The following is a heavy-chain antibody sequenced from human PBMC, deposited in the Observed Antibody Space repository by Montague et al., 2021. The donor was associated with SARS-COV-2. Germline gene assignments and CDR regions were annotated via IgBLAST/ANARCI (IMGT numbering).Heavy chain of an antibody. Sequence: SETLSLTCTVSGDSTSCPNCYWGWIRQPRGKGLDWIGTIYNSGTTYYNPSLKSRLTISIDTSKNQFSLKLSSVTAADTAVYYCARHRNYGDHSLDNWFHPWGQGTLVTVSS. CDR2: IYNSGTT. CDR1: GDSTSCPNCY. J-gene: IGHJ5*02. D-gene: IGHD4-17*01. V-gene: IGHV4-39*01. CDR3: ARHRNYGDHSLDNWFHP.